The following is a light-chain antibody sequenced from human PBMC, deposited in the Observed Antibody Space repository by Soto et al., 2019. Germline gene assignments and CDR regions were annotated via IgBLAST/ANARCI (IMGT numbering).Light chain of an antibody. J-gene: IGLJ1*01. CDR2: EVN. CDR1: RSDIGDSNF. CDR3: ASFRSGTILV. V-gene: IGLV2-14*01. Sequence: QSALTQPASVSVSPGQSVTISWTGPRSDIGDSNFISWYQHSPGKAPRLLIYEVNNRPSGVSKRFSGSKAGNTASLTISGLLDDDEADYFCASFRSGTILVFGSGTKVTVL.